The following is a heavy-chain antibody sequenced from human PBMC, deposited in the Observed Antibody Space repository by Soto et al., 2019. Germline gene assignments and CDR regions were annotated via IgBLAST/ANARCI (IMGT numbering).Heavy chain of an antibody. CDR1: GGSISSGGYY. Sequence: QVQLQESGPGLVKPSQTLSLTCTVSGGSISSGGYYWSWIRQHPGKGLEWIGYFYYSGSTYYNPSLKSRVTISVDTSKNQFSLKLSSVTAADTAVYYCARVGYYGSGSLTMGMDVWGQGTTVTVSS. V-gene: IGHV4-31*03. CDR3: ARVGYYGSGSLTMGMDV. D-gene: IGHD3-10*01. J-gene: IGHJ6*02. CDR2: FYYSGST.